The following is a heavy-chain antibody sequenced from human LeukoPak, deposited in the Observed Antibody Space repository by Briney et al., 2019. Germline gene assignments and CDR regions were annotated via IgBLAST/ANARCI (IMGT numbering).Heavy chain of an antibody. V-gene: IGHV3-30*02. J-gene: IGHJ4*02. CDR1: GFTFSSYG. D-gene: IGHD2-2*01. CDR2: IRYDGSNK. Sequence: GGSLRLSCAASGFTFSSYGMHWVRQAPGRGLEWVAFIRYDGSNKYYADSVKGRFTISRDNSKNTLYLQMNSLRAEDTAVYYCAKLGRVVVVPAAYYDYWGQGTLVTVSS. CDR3: AKLGRVVVVPAAYYDY.